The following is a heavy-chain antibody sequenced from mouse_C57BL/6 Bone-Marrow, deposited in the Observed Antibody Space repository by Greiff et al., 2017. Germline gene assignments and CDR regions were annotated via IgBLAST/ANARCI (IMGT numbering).Heavy chain of an antibody. CDR1: GYSFPGYY. D-gene: IGHD1-1*01. CDR3: ARTITTVALDY. J-gene: IGHJ2*01. V-gene: IGHV1-42*01. CDR2: INPSTGGT. Sequence: VHVKQSGPELVKPGASVKISCKASGYSFPGYYMNWVKQSPEKSLEWIGEINPSTGGTTYNQKFKAKATLTVDKSSSTAYMQLKSLTSEDSAVYYCARTITTVALDYWGQGTTLTVSS.